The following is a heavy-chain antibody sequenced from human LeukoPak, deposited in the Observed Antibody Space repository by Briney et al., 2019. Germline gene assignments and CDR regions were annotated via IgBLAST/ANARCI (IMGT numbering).Heavy chain of an antibody. D-gene: IGHD6-19*01. Sequence: ASVKVSCKASGYTFTSYAMNWVRQAPGQGLEWMGWINTNTGNPTYAQGFAGRFVFSLDTSVSTAYLQISSLKAEDTAVYYCARDTIAVAGTSFDYWGQGTLVTVSS. CDR3: ARDTIAVAGTSFDY. V-gene: IGHV7-4-1*02. CDR2: INTNTGNP. J-gene: IGHJ4*02. CDR1: GYTFTSYA.